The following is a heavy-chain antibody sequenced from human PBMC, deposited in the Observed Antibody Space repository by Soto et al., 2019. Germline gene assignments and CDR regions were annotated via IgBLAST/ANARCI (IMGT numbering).Heavy chain of an antibody. V-gene: IGHV4-31*03. CDR2: VYYSGST. Sequence: QVQLQESGPGLVKPSQTLSLTCTVSGGSISSGGYYWSWIRQHPGKGLEWVGDVYYSGSTYYNPSLKSRVTISVDTSKNQSSLKLSSVTAADTAVYYCASATPFSGPPGWFDPWGQGTLVTVSS. D-gene: IGHD5-12*01. J-gene: IGHJ5*02. CDR3: ASATPFSGPPGWFDP. CDR1: GGSISSGGYY.